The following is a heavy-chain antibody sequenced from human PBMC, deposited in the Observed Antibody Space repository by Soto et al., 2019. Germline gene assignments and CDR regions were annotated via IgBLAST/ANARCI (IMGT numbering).Heavy chain of an antibody. D-gene: IGHD3-10*01. CDR2: TYYSGTT. Sequence: PSETLSLTCNVSGGSMSNFYWNWIRQPPGKGLEWIGYTYYSGTTNYNPSLKSRVTISIDTSKNQVSLNLTSVTSADTAVYYCARDQDLGYWGQGTLVTVSS. J-gene: IGHJ4*02. CDR1: GGSMSNFY. V-gene: IGHV4-59*01. CDR3: ARDQDLGY.